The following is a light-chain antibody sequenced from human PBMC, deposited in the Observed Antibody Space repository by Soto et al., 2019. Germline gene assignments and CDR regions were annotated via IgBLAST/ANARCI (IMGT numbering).Light chain of an antibody. J-gene: IGKJ4*01. CDR1: QNVNGNY. CDR3: QRYGSSPPLT. Sequence: MVLTQSPGTLSLSPGERATLSCRASQNVNGNYLAWYQQKPGQAPRLLIEGASSRATGIPDKFSGSGSGTDFTLTISRLEPEDFAVYYCQRYGSSPPLTFGGGTKVEIK. V-gene: IGKV3-20*01. CDR2: GAS.